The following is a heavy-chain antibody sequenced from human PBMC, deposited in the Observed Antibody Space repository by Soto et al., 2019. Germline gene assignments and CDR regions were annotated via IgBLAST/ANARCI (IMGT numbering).Heavy chain of an antibody. CDR3: AKDAPPWSVRGDWFDP. V-gene: IGHV3-23*01. J-gene: IGHJ5*02. CDR2: ISGSGGST. D-gene: IGHD2-15*01. Sequence: GGSLRLSCAASGFTFSIFAMSWVRQSPGKGLEWVSTISGSGGSTYYADAVKGRFSISRDNSMGTLYLQMNSLRAEDMAVYYCAKDAPPWSVRGDWFDPWGQGTLVTVSS. CDR1: GFTFSIFA.